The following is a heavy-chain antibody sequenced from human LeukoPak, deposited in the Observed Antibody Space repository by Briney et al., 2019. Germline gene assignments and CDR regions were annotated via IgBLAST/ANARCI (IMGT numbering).Heavy chain of an antibody. CDR2: ISGSGGST. V-gene: IGHV3-23*01. CDR1: GFTFSSYA. CDR3: AKPAHYYYDSSGYDAFDI. Sequence: PGGSLRLSCAASGFTFSSYAMSWVRLAPGKGLEWVSAISGSGGSTYYADSVKGRFTISRDNSKNTLYLQMNSLRAEDTAVYYCAKPAHYYYDSSGYDAFDIWGQGTMVTVSS. D-gene: IGHD3-22*01. J-gene: IGHJ3*02.